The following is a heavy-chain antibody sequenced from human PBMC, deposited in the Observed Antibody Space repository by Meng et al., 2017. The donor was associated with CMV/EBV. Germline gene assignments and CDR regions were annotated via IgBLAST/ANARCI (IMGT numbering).Heavy chain of an antibody. Sequence: GSLRLSCAVYGGSFSGYYWSWIRQPPGKGLEWIGEINHSGSTNYNPSLKSRVTISVDTSKNQFSLKLSSVTAADTAVYYCARDTAYYYDSSGYTDYPWGQGALVTVSS. V-gene: IGHV4-34*01. CDR3: ARDTAYYYDSSGYTDYP. CDR2: INHSGST. J-gene: IGHJ5*02. CDR1: GGSFSGYY. D-gene: IGHD3-22*01.